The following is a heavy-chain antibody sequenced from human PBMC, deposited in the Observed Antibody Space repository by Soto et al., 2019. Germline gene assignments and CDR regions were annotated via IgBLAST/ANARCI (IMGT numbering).Heavy chain of an antibody. CDR3: AKRVGGDGWAPGY. Sequence: QVQLVESGGGVVQPGRSLRLSCAASGFTFSDYAMHWVRQPPGKGLEWVAAIPYDGSNKYYADSVKGRFTISRDNSKNTLYLQTNSLRAEDTAVYYCAKRVGGDGWAPGYWGQGTLVTVSS. CDR1: GFTFSDYA. D-gene: IGHD3-10*01. J-gene: IGHJ4*02. V-gene: IGHV3-30*18. CDR2: IPYDGSNK.